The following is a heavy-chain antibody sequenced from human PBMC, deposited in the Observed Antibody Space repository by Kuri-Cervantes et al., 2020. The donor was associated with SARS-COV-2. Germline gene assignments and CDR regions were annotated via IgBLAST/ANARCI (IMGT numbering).Heavy chain of an antibody. Sequence: ASVQVSCKASGYTFTDYYMHWVRQAPGQGLEWMGWINPNSGGTNYAQKFQGWVTMTRDSSISTVYMELSRLRSDDTAVYYCARFRGYDFWSGWGTHDFWGQGTVVTVSS. CDR1: GYTFTDYY. CDR3: ARFRGYDFWSGWGTHDF. D-gene: IGHD3/OR15-3a*01. CDR2: INPNSGGT. J-gene: IGHJ4*02. V-gene: IGHV1-2*04.